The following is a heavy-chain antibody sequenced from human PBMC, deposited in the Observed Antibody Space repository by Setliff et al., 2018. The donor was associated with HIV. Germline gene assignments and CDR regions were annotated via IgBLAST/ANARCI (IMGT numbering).Heavy chain of an antibody. CDR1: GFNFKTYG. Sequence: PGGSLRLSCAASGFNFKTYGMTWVRQAPGKGLEWVSLIYSGGNTFYADSVKGRFTISRDNSKNTLYLQMNSLRAEDTAVYYCARHDCGGDCSINWFDPWGQGTLVTVSS. V-gene: IGHV3-53*05. CDR3: ARHDCGGDCSINWFDP. D-gene: IGHD2-21*02. J-gene: IGHJ5*02. CDR2: IYSGGNT.